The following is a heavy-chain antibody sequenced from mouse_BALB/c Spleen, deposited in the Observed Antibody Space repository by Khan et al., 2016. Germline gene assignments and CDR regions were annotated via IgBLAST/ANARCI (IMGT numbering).Heavy chain of an antibody. Sequence: QIQLVQSGPELKKPGETVKISCKASGYTFTNFGINWVRQAPGKGLEWMDWINTNTGETTYADDFKGRFAFSLETSASTAYLQINNLKSEDTATYFCATGMSAVIATRRDYWGQGTTLTVSA. CDR3: ATGMSAVIATRRDY. D-gene: IGHD1-1*01. V-gene: IGHV9-3-1*01. CDR2: INTNTGET. J-gene: IGHJ2*01. CDR1: GYTFTNFG.